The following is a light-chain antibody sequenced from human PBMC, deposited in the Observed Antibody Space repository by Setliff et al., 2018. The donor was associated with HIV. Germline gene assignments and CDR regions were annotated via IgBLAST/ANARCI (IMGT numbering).Light chain of an antibody. J-gene: IGLJ3*02. CDR3: NSYAGSNNWV. CDR1: SSDVGGYNY. CDR2: EVS. V-gene: IGLV2-8*01. Sequence: QSALTQPPSASGSPGQSVTISCTGTSSDVGGYNYVSWYQHHPGKAPKLMIYEVSKRPSGVPDRFSGSKSGSTASLTVSGLQAADEADYYCNSYAGSNNWVFGGGTK.